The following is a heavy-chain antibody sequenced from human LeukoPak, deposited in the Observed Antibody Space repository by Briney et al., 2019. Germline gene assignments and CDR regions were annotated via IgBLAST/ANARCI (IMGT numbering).Heavy chain of an antibody. CDR2: IYYSGST. D-gene: IGHD6-13*01. CDR3: ARGDGWQQLVRY. J-gene: IGHJ4*02. Sequence: SETLSLTCTVSGGSISSYYWSWIRQPPGKGLEWIGYIYYSGSTNYNPSLKSRVTISVDTSKSQFSLKLSSVTAADTAVYYCARGDGWQQLVRYWGQGTLATVSS. CDR1: GGSISSYY. V-gene: IGHV4-59*01.